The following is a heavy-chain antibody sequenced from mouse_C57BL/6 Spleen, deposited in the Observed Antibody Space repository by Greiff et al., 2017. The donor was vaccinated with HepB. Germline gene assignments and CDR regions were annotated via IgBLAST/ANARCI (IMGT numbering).Heavy chain of an antibody. CDR3: VRRGLGSYWYFDV. V-gene: IGHV10-1*01. Sequence: EVKLMESGGGLVQPKGSLKLSCAASGFSFNTYAMNWVRQAPGKGLEWVARIRSKSNNYATYYADSVKDRFTISRDDSESMLYLQMNNLKTEDTAMYYCVRRGLGSYWYFDVWGTGTTVTVSS. CDR1: GFSFNTYA. D-gene: IGHD4-1*01. CDR2: IRSKSNNYAT. J-gene: IGHJ1*03.